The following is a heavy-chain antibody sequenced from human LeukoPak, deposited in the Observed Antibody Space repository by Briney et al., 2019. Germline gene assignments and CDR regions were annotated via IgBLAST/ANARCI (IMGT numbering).Heavy chain of an antibody. D-gene: IGHD5-18*01. CDR2: IKQDGSEK. CDR3: ARGRTWIQLTSIQG. V-gene: IGHV3-7*04. Sequence: GGSLRLSCVASGFPFSSYWMTWVRQAPGKGLEWVANIKQDGSEKYYVDSVKGRFTISRDNAKNSLYLQMNSLRAEDTAVYYCARGRTWIQLTSIQGGGQGTLVTVSS. CDR1: GFPFSSYW. J-gene: IGHJ4*02.